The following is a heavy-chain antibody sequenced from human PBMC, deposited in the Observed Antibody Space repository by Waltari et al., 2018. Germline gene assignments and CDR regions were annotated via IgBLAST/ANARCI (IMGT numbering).Heavy chain of an antibody. CDR2: INQSGST. CDR3: ARGRAVTTGPGNYYYGMDV. CDR1: GGSFSGYY. Sequence: VQLQQWGAGLLKPSETLSLTCAVYGGSFSGYYRSRIRQHPGKGLEWIGEINQSGSTNYNPSLKSRVTMSVDTSKNQFSLKLSSLTAADTAVYYCARGRAVTTGPGNYYYGMDVWGQGTTVTVSS. D-gene: IGHD4-4*01. J-gene: IGHJ6*02. V-gene: IGHV4-34*01.